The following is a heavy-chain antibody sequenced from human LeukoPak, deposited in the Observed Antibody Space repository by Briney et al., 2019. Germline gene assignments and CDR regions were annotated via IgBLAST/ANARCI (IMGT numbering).Heavy chain of an antibody. Sequence: ASVKVSCKASGGTFSSCAISWVRQAPGQGLEWMGRIIPILGIANYAQKFQGRVTITADKSTSTAYMELSSLRSEDTAVYYCAINYYDSPYYLDYWGQGTLVTVSS. V-gene: IGHV1-69*04. CDR1: GGTFSSCA. CDR3: AINYYDSPYYLDY. D-gene: IGHD3-22*01. CDR2: IIPILGIA. J-gene: IGHJ4*02.